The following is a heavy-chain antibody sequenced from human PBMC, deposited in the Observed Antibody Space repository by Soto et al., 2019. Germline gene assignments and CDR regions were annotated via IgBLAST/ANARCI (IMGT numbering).Heavy chain of an antibody. CDR3: SADLPDWGAYAFDY. CDR2: VKSKANGGTV. Sequence: GGSLRLSCAASGFTFNGAWMNWVRQAPGKGLEWVGRVKSKANGGTVDYGAPVKGRFTISRDDSANTVYLQMNSLNTEDTALYYCSADLPDWGAYAFDYWGQGTLVTVSS. V-gene: IGHV3-15*07. CDR1: GFTFNGAW. D-gene: IGHD3-16*01. J-gene: IGHJ4*02.